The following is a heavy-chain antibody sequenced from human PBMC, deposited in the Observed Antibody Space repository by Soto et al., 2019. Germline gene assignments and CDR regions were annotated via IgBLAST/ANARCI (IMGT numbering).Heavy chain of an antibody. V-gene: IGHV1-18*04. CDR2: ISIYNGNT. Sequence: ASVKVSCKASGYIFTTYGIGWVRQAPGQGLEWMGWISIYNGNTNYAQKLQGRVTMTTDTSTSTSYLELRSLRSDDTAVYYCARTARPHNFDFWGQGTLVTVSS. CDR3: ARTARPHNFDF. CDR1: GYIFTTYG. J-gene: IGHJ4*02.